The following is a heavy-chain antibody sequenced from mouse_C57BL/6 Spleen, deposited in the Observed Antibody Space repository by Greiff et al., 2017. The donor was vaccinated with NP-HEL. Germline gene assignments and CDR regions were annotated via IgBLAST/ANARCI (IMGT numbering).Heavy chain of an antibody. V-gene: IGHV1-26*01. D-gene: IGHD2-4*01. Sequence: VQLQQSGPELVKPGASVKISCKASGYTFTDYYMNWVKQSHGKSLEWIGDINPNNGGTSYNQKFKGKATLTVDKSSSTAYMALRSLTSEDSAVYYCARGGLRPGYYAMDYWGQGTSVTVSS. J-gene: IGHJ4*01. CDR2: INPNNGGT. CDR3: ARGGLRPGYYAMDY. CDR1: GYTFTDYY.